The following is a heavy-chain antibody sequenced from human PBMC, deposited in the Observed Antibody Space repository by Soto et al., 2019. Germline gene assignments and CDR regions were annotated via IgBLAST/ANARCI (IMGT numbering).Heavy chain of an antibody. CDR1: GYTFTSYA. V-gene: IGHV1-3*01. CDR3: ARVTSAAGYYFDY. J-gene: IGHJ4*02. CDR2: INAGNGNT. D-gene: IGHD6-13*01. Sequence: ASVKVSCKASGYTFTSYAMHWVRQAPGQRLEWMGWINAGNGNTKYSQKFQGRVTITRDTSASTAYMELSSLRSEDTAVYYCARVTSAAGYYFDYWGQGTLVTVSS.